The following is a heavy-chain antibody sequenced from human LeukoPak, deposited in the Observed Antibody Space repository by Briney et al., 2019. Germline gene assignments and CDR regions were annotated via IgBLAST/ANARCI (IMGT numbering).Heavy chain of an antibody. Sequence: GGSLRLSCAASGFTVSSNYMSWVRQAPGKGLEWVSVIYSGGSTYYADSVKGRFTISRDNSKNTLYLQMNSLRAEDTAVYYCARERGDYYDSVYDYWGQGTLVTVSS. J-gene: IGHJ4*02. D-gene: IGHD3-22*01. V-gene: IGHV3-66*01. CDR1: GFTVSSNY. CDR3: ARERGDYYDSVYDY. CDR2: IYSGGST.